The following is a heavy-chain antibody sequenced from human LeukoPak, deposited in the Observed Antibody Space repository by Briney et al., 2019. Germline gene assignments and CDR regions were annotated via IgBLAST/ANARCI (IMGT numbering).Heavy chain of an antibody. V-gene: IGHV3-9*01. Sequence: PGGSLRLSCAASGFTFDDYAMHWVRQAPGKGLEWVSGISWNSGSIGYADSVKGRFTISRDNAKNSLYLQMNSLRAENTAVYYCARDRGGGSWSQYNWFDPWGQGTLVTVSS. CDR2: ISWNSGSI. CDR1: GFTFDDYA. J-gene: IGHJ5*02. D-gene: IGHD2-15*01. CDR3: ARDRGGGSWSQYNWFDP.